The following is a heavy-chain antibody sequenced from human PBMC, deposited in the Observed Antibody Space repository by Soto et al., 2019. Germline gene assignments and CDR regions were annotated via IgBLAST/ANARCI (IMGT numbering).Heavy chain of an antibody. CDR2: ISNDGSQE. V-gene: IGHV3-30-3*01. CDR1: AFTFSSFA. CDR3: VRGSIALVGSLGTLDY. J-gene: IGHJ4*02. D-gene: IGHD6-13*01. Sequence: PGGSLRLSCAASAFTFSSFALHWVRQAPGKGLEWVAFISNDGSQEYYADSVKGRFTISRDNSNNALYLHMNSLTDEDTAIYYCVRGSIALVGSLGTLDYWGQGTRVTVSS.